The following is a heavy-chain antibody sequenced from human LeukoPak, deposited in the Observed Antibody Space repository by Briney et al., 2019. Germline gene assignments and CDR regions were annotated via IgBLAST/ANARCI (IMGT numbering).Heavy chain of an antibody. Sequence: SETLSLTCAVYGGSFSGYYWSWIRQPPGKGLEWIGEINHSGDTNYNPSLKSRVTISVDTSKNQFSLKLSSVTAADTAVYYCARGVDYYYYMDVWGKGTTVTVSS. CDR3: ARGVDYYYYMDV. J-gene: IGHJ6*03. CDR1: GGSFSGYY. CDR2: INHSGDT. V-gene: IGHV4-34*01.